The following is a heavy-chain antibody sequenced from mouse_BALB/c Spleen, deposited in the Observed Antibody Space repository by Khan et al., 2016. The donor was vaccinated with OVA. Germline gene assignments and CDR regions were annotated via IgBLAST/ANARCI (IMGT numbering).Heavy chain of an antibody. CDR1: GFTFSTYT. D-gene: IGHD2-1*01. Sequence: EVELVESGGGLVKPGGSLKLSCAASGFTFSTYTMSWVRQTPEKRLEWVATISSGGHYTFYPDSVKGRFTISRDNAMNTLNLQMSSLKSEDTAMYYCARDRVMRAGYCDYWGLGTTLTVSS. CDR3: ARDRVMRAGYCDY. V-gene: IGHV5-6-4*01. J-gene: IGHJ2*01. CDR2: ISSGGHYT.